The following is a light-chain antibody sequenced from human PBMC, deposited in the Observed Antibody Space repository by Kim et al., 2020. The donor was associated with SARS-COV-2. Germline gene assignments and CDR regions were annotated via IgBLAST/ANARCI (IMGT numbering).Light chain of an antibody. J-gene: IGKJ1*01. CDR2: CAS. Sequence: VSPEERAPLSCRASQSVSINLAWYQQKPGQAPRLLIYCASTRATGVPARFGGSGSGTEFTLTISNLQSEDFAIYYCQLYNHWPLTFGQGTKVDIK. V-gene: IGKV3-15*01. CDR3: QLYNHWPLT. CDR1: QSVSIN.